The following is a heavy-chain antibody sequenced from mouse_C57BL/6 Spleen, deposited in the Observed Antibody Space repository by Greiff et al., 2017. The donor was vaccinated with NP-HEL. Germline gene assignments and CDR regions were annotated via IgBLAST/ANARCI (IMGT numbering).Heavy chain of an antibody. Sequence: QVQLQQSGPELVKPGASVKISCKASGYAFSSSWMNWVKQRPGKGLEWIGRIYPGDGDTNYNGKFKGKATLTVDKSSSTAYMQLSSLTSEDSAVYFCADYSNYRFAYWGQGTLVTVSA. CDR1: GYAFSSSW. V-gene: IGHV1-82*01. CDR3: ADYSNYRFAY. D-gene: IGHD2-5*01. J-gene: IGHJ3*01. CDR2: IYPGDGDT.